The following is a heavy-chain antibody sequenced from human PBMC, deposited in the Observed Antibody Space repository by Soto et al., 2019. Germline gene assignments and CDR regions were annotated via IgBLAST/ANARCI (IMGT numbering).Heavy chain of an antibody. Sequence: QVQLVQSGPEVKKPGASVKVSCKASGYTFTSHGISWVRQAPGQGLEWMGWISDYTGDTNHAQKVQGRVSMTTHTSRSTPYMELRSLRSDDPAVYFSARGKEYSNGWPDFRGQGPPITASS. CDR3: ARGKEYSNGWPDF. V-gene: IGHV1-18*01. D-gene: IGHD6-19*01. J-gene: IGHJ4*02. CDR1: GYTFTSHG. CDR2: ISDYTGDT.